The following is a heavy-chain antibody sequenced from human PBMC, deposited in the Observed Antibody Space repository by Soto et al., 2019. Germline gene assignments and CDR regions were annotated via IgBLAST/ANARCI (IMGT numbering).Heavy chain of an antibody. CDR1: GGSISISNW. CDR2: IYHSGST. V-gene: IGHV4-4*02. D-gene: IGHD3-9*01. CDR3: ASGGGDYDILTGPTPPNWFDP. Sequence: PSETLSLTCAVSGGSISISNWCSWVSQPPGKGLEWIGEIYHSGSTNYNPSLKSRVTISVDKSKNQFSLKLSSVTAADTAVYYCASGGGDYDILTGPTPPNWFDPWGQGTLVTVSS. J-gene: IGHJ5*02.